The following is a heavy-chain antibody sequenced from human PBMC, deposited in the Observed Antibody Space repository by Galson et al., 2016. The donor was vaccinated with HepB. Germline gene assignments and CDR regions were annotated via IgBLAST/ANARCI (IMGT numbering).Heavy chain of an antibody. V-gene: IGHV3-33*01. CDR1: GFTFSSYG. D-gene: IGHD1-26*01. CDR2: TWYDGSNK. J-gene: IGHJ4*02. CDR3: ARLQWELVDY. Sequence: SLRLSCAASGFTFSSYGMHWVRQAPGKGLGWVAVTWYDGSNKYYADSVKGRFTISRDNSKNTLYLQMNSLRVEDMAVYYCARLQWELVDYWGQGTLVTVSS.